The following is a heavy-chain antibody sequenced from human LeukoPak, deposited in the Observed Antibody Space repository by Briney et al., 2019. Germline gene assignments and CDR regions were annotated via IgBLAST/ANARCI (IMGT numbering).Heavy chain of an antibody. D-gene: IGHD5-18*01. CDR2: ISWNGGSI. CDR1: GFTFENYA. V-gene: IGHV3-9*01. Sequence: GGSLRLSCVASGFTFENYAMHWVRQAPGKGLEWVSGISWNGGSIGYADFAKGRFTISRDNARNSLFLQMNTLKPEDTALYYCAKDRDPPYVGNSYGYYSDYWGQGTLVTVSS. J-gene: IGHJ4*02. CDR3: AKDRDPPYVGNSYGYYSDY.